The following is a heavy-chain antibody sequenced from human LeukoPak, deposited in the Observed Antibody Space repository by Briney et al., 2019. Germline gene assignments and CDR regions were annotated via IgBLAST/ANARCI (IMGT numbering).Heavy chain of an antibody. V-gene: IGHV3-23*01. D-gene: IGHD6-19*01. Sequence: PGGSLRLSCAASGFTFSSYAMSWVRQAPGKGLEWVSAISGSGGSTYYADSVKGRFTISRDNSKNTLYLQMNSLRAEDTAVYYCAKDGYSSGWSYCFDYWGQGTLVTVSS. CDR2: ISGSGGST. J-gene: IGHJ4*02. CDR3: AKDGYSSGWSYCFDY. CDR1: GFTFSSYA.